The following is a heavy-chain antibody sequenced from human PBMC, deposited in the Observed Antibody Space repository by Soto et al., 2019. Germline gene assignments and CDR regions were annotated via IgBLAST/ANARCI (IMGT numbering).Heavy chain of an antibody. J-gene: IGHJ5*02. Sequence: SETLSLTCTVSGGSISSYYWSWIRQPPGKGLEWIGYIYYSGSTNYNPSLKSRVTISVDTSKNQFSLKLSSVTAADTAVYYCAREPPTRCSNTSYPGWFDPWGQGTLVTVSS. D-gene: IGHD2-2*01. CDR2: IYYSGST. CDR3: AREPPTRCSNTSYPGWFDP. V-gene: IGHV4-59*01. CDR1: GGSISSYY.